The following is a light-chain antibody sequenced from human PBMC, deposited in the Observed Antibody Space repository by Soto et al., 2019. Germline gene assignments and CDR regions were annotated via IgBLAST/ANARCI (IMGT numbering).Light chain of an antibody. J-gene: IGKJ2*01. V-gene: IGKV1-5*01. CDR1: QSISSW. Sequence: DIQMTQSPSTLSASVGDRVTITCRASQSISSWLAWYQQKPWKAPKLLIYDASSLESGVPSRFSGSGSGTEFTLTISSLQPDDFATYYCQQYNSYSPYTFSQGTKLEIK. CDR2: DAS. CDR3: QQYNSYSPYT.